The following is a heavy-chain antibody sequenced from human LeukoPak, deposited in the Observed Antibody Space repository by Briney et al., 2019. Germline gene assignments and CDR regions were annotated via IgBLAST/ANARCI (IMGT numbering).Heavy chain of an antibody. CDR2: ISSSSTII. J-gene: IGHJ4*02. D-gene: IGHD3-3*01. Sequence: GGSLRLSCAASGFTFNTYSMNWVRQAPGKGLEWVSYISSSSTIIYYADSVRGRFTISRDNAKNSLYLQMNSLRAEDTAVYYCARGVDFWSGTNYFDFWGQGTQVADSS. CDR3: ARGVDFWSGTNYFDF. V-gene: IGHV3-48*01. CDR1: GFTFNTYS.